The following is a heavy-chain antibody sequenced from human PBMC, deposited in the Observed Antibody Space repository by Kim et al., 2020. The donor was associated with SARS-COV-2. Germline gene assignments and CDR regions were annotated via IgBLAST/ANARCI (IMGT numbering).Heavy chain of an antibody. D-gene: IGHD2-2*01. Sequence: GGSLRLSCAASGFTFSSYGMYWVRQAPGKGLEWVAVIWFDGGNKYYADSVKGRFTISRDNSKNTLYLQMNSLRAEDTAVYYCAREGLGYCSSTSCYLDYWGQGTLVTVSS. CDR3: AREGLGYCSSTSCYLDY. CDR2: IWFDGGNK. J-gene: IGHJ4*02. CDR1: GFTFSSYG. V-gene: IGHV3-33*01.